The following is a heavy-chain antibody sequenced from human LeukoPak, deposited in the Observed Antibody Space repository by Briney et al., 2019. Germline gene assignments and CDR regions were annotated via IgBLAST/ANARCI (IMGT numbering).Heavy chain of an antibody. J-gene: IGHJ4*02. CDR2: INSDGSTT. D-gene: IGHD1-26*01. Sequence: PGRSLRLSSAAAGFNFNSGWMHLVRQAPGKGLVWVSRINSDGSTTTYADSVRGRFTISRDNAKHTLYLHMNSLRAEDTAVYDCERGGFATIGFDHWGQGTLVTVSS. CDR1: GFNFNSGW. CDR3: ERGGFATIGFDH. V-gene: IGHV3-74*01.